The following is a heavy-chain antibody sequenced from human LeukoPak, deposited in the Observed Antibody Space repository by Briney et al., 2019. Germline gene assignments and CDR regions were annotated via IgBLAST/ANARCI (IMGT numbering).Heavy chain of an antibody. Sequence: GGPLRLSCAASGFTFSSYDMHWVRQATGKGLEWVSPIGTAGDTYYPGSVKGRCTISRENAKNSLYLQMNSLRAEDTAVYYCARESPEWRYFDYWGQGTLVTVSP. J-gene: IGHJ4*02. D-gene: IGHD2-8*01. CDR2: IGTAGDT. V-gene: IGHV3-13*04. CDR1: GFTFSSYD. CDR3: ARESPEWRYFDY.